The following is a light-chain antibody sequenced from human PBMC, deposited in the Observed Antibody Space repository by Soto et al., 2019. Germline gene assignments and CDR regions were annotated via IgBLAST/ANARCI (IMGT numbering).Light chain of an antibody. Sequence: QSVLTQPPSVSAAPGQRVTISCTGSSSNIGAGYDIHWYQQLPGKAPTLLIDGNSIRPSVVPDRFSGSKSGTSASLAITGLQAEDEADYYCQSYDRSLSGVVFGGGTQLTVL. CDR2: GNS. CDR1: SSNIGAGYD. J-gene: IGLJ2*01. V-gene: IGLV1-40*01. CDR3: QSYDRSLSGVV.